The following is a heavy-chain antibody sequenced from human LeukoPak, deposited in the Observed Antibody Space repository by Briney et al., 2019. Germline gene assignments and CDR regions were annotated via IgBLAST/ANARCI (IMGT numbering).Heavy chain of an antibody. CDR1: GFSLSTSGVG. D-gene: IGHD3-9*01. CDR2: IYWDDDK. J-gene: IGHJ5*02. V-gene: IGHV2-5*02. CDR3: AHRPGVYFDWLYFPSWFDP. Sequence: SGPTLVNPTQTLTLTCTFSGFSLSTSGVGVGWIRQPPGKALEWLALIYWDDDKRYSPSLKSRLTITKDTSKNQVVLTMTNMDPVDTATYYCAHRPGVYFDWLYFPSWFDPWGQGTLVTVSS.